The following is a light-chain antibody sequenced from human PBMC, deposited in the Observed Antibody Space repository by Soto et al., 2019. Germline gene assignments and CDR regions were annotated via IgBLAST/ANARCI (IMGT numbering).Light chain of an antibody. CDR3: QQYNSWPPLT. J-gene: IGKJ4*01. CDR2: GAS. Sequence: EIVMTQSPATLSVSPGERATLSCRASQSISTNLAWYQQKPGQAPRLLISGASTRATGIPARFSGSGSGTEFTLTICSLQSEDFAVYYCQQYNSWPPLTFGGGTKVDIK. V-gene: IGKV3-15*01. CDR1: QSISTN.